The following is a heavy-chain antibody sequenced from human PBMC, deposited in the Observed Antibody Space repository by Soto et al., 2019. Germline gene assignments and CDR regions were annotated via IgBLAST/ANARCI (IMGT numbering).Heavy chain of an antibody. CDR3: AKDSVALRVEYYFDY. Sequence: PGGSLRLSCAASGFTFSSYAMSWVRQAPGKGLEWVSAISGSGGSTYYADSVKGRFTISRDNSKNTLYLQMNSLRAEDTAVYYCAKDSVALRVEYYFDYWGQGTLVTVSS. J-gene: IGHJ4*02. CDR1: GFTFSSYA. CDR2: ISGSGGST. V-gene: IGHV3-23*01. D-gene: IGHD6-19*01.